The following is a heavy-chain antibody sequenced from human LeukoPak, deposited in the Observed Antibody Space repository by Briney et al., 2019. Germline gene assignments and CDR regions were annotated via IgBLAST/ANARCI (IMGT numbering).Heavy chain of an antibody. CDR2: IYYSVRT. V-gene: IGHV4-61*08. J-gene: IGHJ6*03. Sequence: SETLSLTCTVSGDSISSGDYYWSWIRQPPGKGLEWIGYIYYSVRTNYNPSLKSRVTISVDMPNNQFSLKMSSVTAADTAVYYCARTGDGYNYYNYYYMDVWGKGTTVTVTS. D-gene: IGHD5-24*01. CDR1: GDSISSGDYY. CDR3: ARTGDGYNYYNYYYMDV.